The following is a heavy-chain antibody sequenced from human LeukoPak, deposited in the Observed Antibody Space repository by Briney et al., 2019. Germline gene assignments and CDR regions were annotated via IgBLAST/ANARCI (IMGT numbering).Heavy chain of an antibody. J-gene: IGHJ6*03. CDR3: ARVAFRTSAINYYYYYMDV. V-gene: IGHV1-69*05. D-gene: IGHD3-9*01. CDR2: IIPIFGTT. Sequence: SVKVSCKASGGTFSSYAISWVRQAPGQGLEWMGGIIPIFGTTNYAQKFQGRVTITTDESTSTAYMELSSLRSEDTAVYYCARVAFRTSAINYYYYYMDVWGKGTTVTVSS. CDR1: GGTFSSYA.